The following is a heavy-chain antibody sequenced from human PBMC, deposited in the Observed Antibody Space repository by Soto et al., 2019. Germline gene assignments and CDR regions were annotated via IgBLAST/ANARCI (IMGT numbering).Heavy chain of an antibody. Sequence: EVQLLESGGGLVQPGGSLRLSCAASGFTFSSYAMSWVRQAPGKGLEWVSAISGSGGSTYYADSVKGRFTISRDNSKNTLYLQMNGLRAEDTAVYYCAKGFGSLTHYYYMDVWGKGTTVTVSS. CDR3: AKGFGSLTHYYYMDV. CDR1: GFTFSSYA. J-gene: IGHJ6*03. V-gene: IGHV3-23*01. D-gene: IGHD3-9*01. CDR2: ISGSGGST.